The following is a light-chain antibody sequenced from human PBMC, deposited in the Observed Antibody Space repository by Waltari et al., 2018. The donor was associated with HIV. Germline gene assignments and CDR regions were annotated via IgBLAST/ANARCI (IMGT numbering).Light chain of an antibody. V-gene: IGLV2-14*03. J-gene: IGLJ1*01. CDR3: SSYTSSSTYI. CDR2: DVS. Sequence: QSALTQPASVSGSPRQSITISCTGTSSDVGGHNFVSWYQQHPGKAPQLMIYDVSNRPSGISNRFSGSKSGNTASLTISGLQAEDEADYYCSSYTSSSTYIFGTGTKVTV. CDR1: SSDVGGHNF.